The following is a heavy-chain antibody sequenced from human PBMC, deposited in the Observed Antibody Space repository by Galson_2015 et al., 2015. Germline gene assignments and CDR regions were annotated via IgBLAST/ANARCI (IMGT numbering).Heavy chain of an antibody. D-gene: IGHD3-10*01. Sequence: SLRLSCAASGFTFGDYAMSWFRQAPGKGLEWVGFIRSKAYGGTTEYAASVKGRFTISRDDSKSIAYLQMNSLKTEDTAVYYCTSTYMVRGVIMTGWFDPWGQGTLVTVSS. CDR3: TSTYMVRGVIMTGWFDP. J-gene: IGHJ5*02. CDR1: GFTFGDYA. V-gene: IGHV3-49*03. CDR2: IRSKAYGGTT.